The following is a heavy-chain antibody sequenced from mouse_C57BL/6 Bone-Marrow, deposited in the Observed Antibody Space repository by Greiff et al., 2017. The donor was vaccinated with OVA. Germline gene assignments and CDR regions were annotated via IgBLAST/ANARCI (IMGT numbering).Heavy chain of an antibody. V-gene: IGHV1-64*01. J-gene: IGHJ4*01. Sequence: QVQLQQSGAELVKPGASVKLSCKASGYTFTSYWMHWVKQRPGQGLEWIGMIHPNSGSTNYNEKFKSKATLTVDKSSSTAYMQLSSLTSEDSAVYYCARGVITTVVAAYYAMDYCGQGTSVTVSS. CDR3: ARGVITTVVAAYYAMDY. D-gene: IGHD1-1*01. CDR1: GYTFTSYW. CDR2: IHPNSGST.